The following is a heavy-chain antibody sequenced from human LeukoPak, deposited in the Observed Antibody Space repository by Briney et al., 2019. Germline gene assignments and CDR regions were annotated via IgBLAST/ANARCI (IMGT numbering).Heavy chain of an antibody. D-gene: IGHD6-19*01. V-gene: IGHV3-23*01. CDR1: GFTFSSYW. CDR2: ISGSGGST. Sequence: GGSLRLSCAASGFTFSSYWMHWVRQAPGKGLEWVSAISGSGGSTYYADSVKGRFTISRDNSKNTLYLQTNSLRAEDTAVYYCAKDGYSSGWYEVYWGQGTLVTVSS. CDR3: AKDGYSSGWYEVY. J-gene: IGHJ4*02.